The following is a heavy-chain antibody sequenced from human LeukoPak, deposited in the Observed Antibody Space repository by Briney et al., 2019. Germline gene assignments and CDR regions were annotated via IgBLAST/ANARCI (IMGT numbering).Heavy chain of an antibody. CDR2: ISSSSSTI. CDR1: GFTFSSYS. V-gene: IGHV3-48*01. J-gene: IGHJ4*02. CDR3: ARVRNLNSVAGTVDY. Sequence: GGSLRLSCAASGFTFSSYSMNWVRQPPGKGLEWVSYISSSSSTIYYVDSVKGLLTISRDNSKNTLYLQMNSLRAEDTAVYFCARVRNLNSVAGTVDYWGQGTLVTVSS. D-gene: IGHD6-19*01.